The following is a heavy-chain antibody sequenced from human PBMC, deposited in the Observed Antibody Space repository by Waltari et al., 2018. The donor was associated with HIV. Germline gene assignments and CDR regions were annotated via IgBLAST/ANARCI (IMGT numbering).Heavy chain of an antibody. CDR3: AKGGYDYGDYSYFDY. CDR2: ISFDGKNK. Sequence: QVQLVESGGGVVQPGWSLRLSCEASGFAFSNYAIHWLRQAPGKGLEWVAIISFDGKNKFYADSVKGRFTVSRDNSKNTLYLHMESLRGEDTAVYYCAKGGYDYGDYSYFDYWGQGTLVTVSA. D-gene: IGHD4-17*01. V-gene: IGHV3-30*04. J-gene: IGHJ4*02. CDR1: GFAFSNYA.